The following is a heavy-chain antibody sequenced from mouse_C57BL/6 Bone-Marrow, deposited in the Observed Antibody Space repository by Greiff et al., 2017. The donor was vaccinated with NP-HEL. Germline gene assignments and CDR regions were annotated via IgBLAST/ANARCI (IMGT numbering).Heavy chain of an antibody. D-gene: IGHD1-1*02. CDR3: AREGWLGDY. Sequence: EVQLVESGPGLVKPSQSLSLTCSVTGYSITSGYYWNWIRQFPGNKLEWMGYISYDGSNNYNPSLKNRISITRDTSKNQFFLKLNSVTTEDTATYYCAREGWLGDYWGQGTTLTVSS. J-gene: IGHJ2*01. CDR1: GYSITSGYY. CDR2: ISYDGSN. V-gene: IGHV3-6*01.